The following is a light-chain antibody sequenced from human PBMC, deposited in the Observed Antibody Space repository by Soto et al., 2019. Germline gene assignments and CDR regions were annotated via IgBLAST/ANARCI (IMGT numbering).Light chain of an antibody. CDR3: QQSYTTPRWT. CDR2: AAS. CDR1: QNIRNY. J-gene: IGKJ1*01. V-gene: IGKV1-39*01. Sequence: DIQMTQSPSSLSASVGDRVTITCRASQNIRNYLNWYQQKPGKAPKFLIYAASTLQSGVPSRFSGGGSGTDFTLTISRLQPEDFATYYCQQSYTTPRWTFGQGTKVEI.